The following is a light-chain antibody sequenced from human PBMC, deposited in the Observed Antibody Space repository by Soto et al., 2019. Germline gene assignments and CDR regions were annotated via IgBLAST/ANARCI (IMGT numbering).Light chain of an antibody. J-gene: IGKJ4*01. Sequence: IQLTQSTSSLSASVGDRVTITCRASQGISSALAWYQQKVGKAPKLLIYHASSLETGVLSRFSGSGSGTDFTLTISSLQHEDFATYYCQQVNSYPHTFGGGTKVEI. CDR3: QQVNSYPHT. V-gene: IGKV1-13*02. CDR1: QGISSA. CDR2: HAS.